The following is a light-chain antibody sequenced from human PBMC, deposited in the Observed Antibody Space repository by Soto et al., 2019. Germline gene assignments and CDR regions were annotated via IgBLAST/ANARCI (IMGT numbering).Light chain of an antibody. CDR1: SSDVGGYIY. CDR2: EVR. Sequence: QSALTQPASVSGSPGQSITISCTGTSSDVGGYIYVSWYLQYPGKAPKLIIYEVRNRPSGVSNRFSGSKSGDTASLTISGLQADDDAYYYCSSYTSSSTLVFGTGTKLTVL. CDR3: SSYTSSSTLV. V-gene: IGLV2-14*01. J-gene: IGLJ1*01.